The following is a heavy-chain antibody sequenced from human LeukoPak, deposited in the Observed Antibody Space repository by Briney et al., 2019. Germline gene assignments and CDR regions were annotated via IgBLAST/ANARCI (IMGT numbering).Heavy chain of an antibody. Sequence: SVTVSFTASGYTFTVYYMHWVRQAPGQGLEWMGRIIPIFGIANYAQKFQGRVTITADKTTSTAYMELSSLRSEDTAVYYCARGIYDYVWGRIDYWGQGTLVTVSS. CDR1: GYTFTVYY. CDR3: ARGIYDYVWGRIDY. CDR2: IIPIFGIA. V-gene: IGHV1-69*04. D-gene: IGHD3-16*01. J-gene: IGHJ4*02.